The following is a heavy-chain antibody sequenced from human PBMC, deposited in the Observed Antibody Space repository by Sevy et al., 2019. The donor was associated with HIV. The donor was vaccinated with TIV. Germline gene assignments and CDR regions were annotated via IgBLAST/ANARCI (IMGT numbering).Heavy chain of an antibody. CDR2: INWHSGSR. Sequence: GGSLRLSCAASGFSIDDYAMHWVRQAPGKGLEWVSGINWHSGSRGYADSVKGRFTISRDKAKNSVYLQMNSLRAEDTALYYCAKDDKTTYYYYGMDVWGQGTTVTVSS. D-gene: IGHD4-17*01. J-gene: IGHJ6*02. CDR1: GFSIDDYA. CDR3: AKDDKTTYYYYGMDV. V-gene: IGHV3-9*01.